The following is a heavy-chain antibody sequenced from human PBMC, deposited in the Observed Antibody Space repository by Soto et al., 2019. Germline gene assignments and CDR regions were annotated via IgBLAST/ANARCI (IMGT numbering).Heavy chain of an antibody. Sequence: GASVNVSCKASGYTITSYAMHWVRQAPGQRLELMGWINAGNGNTKYSQKFQGRVTITRDTSASTAYMELSSLRSEDTAVYYCARGPVRGVNNWFDPWGQGTLVTV. V-gene: IGHV1-3*01. CDR1: GYTITSYA. J-gene: IGHJ5*02. D-gene: IGHD3-10*01. CDR2: INAGNGNT. CDR3: ARGPVRGVNNWFDP.